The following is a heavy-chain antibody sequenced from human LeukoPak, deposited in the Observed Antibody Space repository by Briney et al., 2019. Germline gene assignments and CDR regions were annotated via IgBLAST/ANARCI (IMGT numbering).Heavy chain of an antibody. J-gene: IGHJ5*02. D-gene: IGHD2-21*02. CDR2: ISGTTGII. Sequence: GGSLRLSCAASGITLSSYSMNWVRQAPGKGLEWLSYISGTTGIIYYADSVKGRFTISRDNAKNSLYLQMNSLRAEDTAVYYCAREVAYCGGDCSGGWFDPWGQGTLVTVSS. CDR3: AREVAYCGGDCSGGWFDP. CDR1: GITLSSYS. V-gene: IGHV3-48*01.